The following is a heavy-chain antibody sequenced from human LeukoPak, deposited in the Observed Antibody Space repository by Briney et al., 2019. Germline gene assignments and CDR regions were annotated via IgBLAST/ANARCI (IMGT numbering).Heavy chain of an antibody. CDR3: ARGGGYDFWSGYYYDAFDI. D-gene: IGHD3-3*01. Sequence: ASVKVSCKASGYTFTGYYMHWVRQAPGQGLEWMGWINPNSGGTNYAQKFQGWVTMTRDTSISTAYMELSRLRSDDTAAYYCARGGGYDFWSGYYYDAFDIWGQGTMVTVSS. V-gene: IGHV1-2*04. J-gene: IGHJ3*02. CDR2: INPNSGGT. CDR1: GYTFTGYY.